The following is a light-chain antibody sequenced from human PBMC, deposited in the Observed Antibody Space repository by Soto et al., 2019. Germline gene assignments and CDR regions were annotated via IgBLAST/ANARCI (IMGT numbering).Light chain of an antibody. CDR2: QDA. V-gene: IGLV3-1*01. CDR3: QAWDSSTRVV. Sequence: YELTQPPSVSVSPGQTASITCSGDKLGSKYASWYQQKPGQSPVLVIYQDANRPSGIPERFTGSNSGNTATLTISGTQATDEADYYCQAWDSSTRVVFGGGTKLTVL. J-gene: IGLJ2*01. CDR1: KLGSKY.